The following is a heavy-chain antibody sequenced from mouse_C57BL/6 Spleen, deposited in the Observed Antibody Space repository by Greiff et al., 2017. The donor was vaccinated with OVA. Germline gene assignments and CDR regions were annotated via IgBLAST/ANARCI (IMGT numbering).Heavy chain of an antibody. Sequence: VQLQQSGAELVRPGASVKLSCTASGFNIKDYYMHWVKQRPEQGLEWIGRIDPEDGDTEYAPKFQGKATLTADTSSNTAYLQLSSLTSEDTAGYYCTTIQTAQADFDYWGQGTTLTVSS. CDR2: IDPEDGDT. V-gene: IGHV14-1*01. J-gene: IGHJ2*01. CDR1: GFNIKDYY. D-gene: IGHD3-2*02. CDR3: TTIQTAQADFDY.